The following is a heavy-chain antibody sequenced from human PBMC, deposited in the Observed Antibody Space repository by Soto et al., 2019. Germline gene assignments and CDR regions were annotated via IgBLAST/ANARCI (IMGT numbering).Heavy chain of an antibody. CDR3: ARGPLSSGCFDY. J-gene: IGHJ4*02. D-gene: IGHD6-19*01. Sequence: QVQLQQWGAGLLKPSETLSLTCAVYGGSFSGCYWSWIRQPPGKGLEWIGEINHSGSTNYNPSLKSRVTISVDTSKNQFSLKLSSVTAADTAVYYCARGPLSSGCFDYWGQGTLVTVSS. CDR1: GGSFSGCY. CDR2: INHSGST. V-gene: IGHV4-34*01.